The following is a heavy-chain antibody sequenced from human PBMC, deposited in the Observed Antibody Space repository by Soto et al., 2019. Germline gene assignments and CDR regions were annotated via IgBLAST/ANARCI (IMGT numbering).Heavy chain of an antibody. Sequence: GESLKITCRTSGYRFTSYWIAWVRQMPGKGLEWMGIIFPSDSDTRYSPSFQGQVTISADRSTSTVFLQWASLKASDTAVYFCARKDKSGYFNWFDPWGQGTLVTVSS. J-gene: IGHJ5*02. CDR2: IFPSDSDT. D-gene: IGHD3-22*01. V-gene: IGHV5-51*01. CDR3: ARKDKSGYFNWFDP. CDR1: GYRFTSYW.